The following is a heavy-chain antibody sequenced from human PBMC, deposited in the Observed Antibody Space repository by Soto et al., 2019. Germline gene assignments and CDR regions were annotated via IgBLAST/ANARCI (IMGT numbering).Heavy chain of an antibody. Sequence: EVQLVESGGGLIQPGGSLRLSCAASGFTVSSNYMSWVRQAPGKGLEWVSAIYSGGSTYYADSVKGRFTICRDNSTNTLYLQMNSLRAEDTAVYYCARPYRLDSYYYYYGMDVWGQGTTVTVSS. J-gene: IGHJ6*02. CDR1: GFTVSSNY. V-gene: IGHV3-53*01. D-gene: IGHD3-16*02. CDR2: IYSGGST. CDR3: ARPYRLDSYYYYYGMDV.